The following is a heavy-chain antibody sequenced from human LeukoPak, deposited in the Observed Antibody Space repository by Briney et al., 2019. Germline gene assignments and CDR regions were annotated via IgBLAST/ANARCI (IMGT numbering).Heavy chain of an antibody. CDR1: GFTFSSYA. D-gene: IGHD4-17*01. CDR2: ISYDGSNK. CDR3: AREYDYENDY. J-gene: IGHJ4*02. V-gene: IGHV3-30-3*01. Sequence: PGGSLRLSCAASGFTFSSYAMHWVRQAPGRGLEWVAVISYDGSNKYYADSVKGRFTISRDNSKNTLYLQMNSLRAEDSAVYYCAREYDYENDYWGQGTLVTVSS.